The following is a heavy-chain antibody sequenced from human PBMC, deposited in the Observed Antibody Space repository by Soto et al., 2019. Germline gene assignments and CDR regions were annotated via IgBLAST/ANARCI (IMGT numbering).Heavy chain of an antibody. CDR3: VRDGPRITIYGYGDY. Sequence: LRLSCAASGFTFTDHYMDWARQAPGKGLEWVGRIRRKANSYTTVYAASVKGRFIISRDDSMNSVYLQMNSLKTEDTAVYYCVRDGPRITIYGYGDYWGQGTLVTVAS. V-gene: IGHV3-72*01. CDR2: IRRKANSYTT. J-gene: IGHJ4*02. CDR1: GFTFTDHY. D-gene: IGHD3-3*01.